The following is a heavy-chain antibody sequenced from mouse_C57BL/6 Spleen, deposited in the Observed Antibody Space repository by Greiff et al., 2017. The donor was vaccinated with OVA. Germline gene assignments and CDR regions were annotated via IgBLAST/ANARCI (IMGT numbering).Heavy chain of an antibody. CDR2: IWRGGST. CDR3: AKNDKGGYLDY. V-gene: IGHV2-5*01. J-gene: IGHJ2*01. CDR1: GFSFTSYG. Sequence: QVHVKQSGPGLVPPSPSLSITCTVSGFSFTSYGVHWVRPSPGQGLEWLGVIWRGGSTDYNAAFMSRLSITKDNSPSQVFFKMNSLQADDTAIYYCAKNDKGGYLDYWGQGTTLTVSS.